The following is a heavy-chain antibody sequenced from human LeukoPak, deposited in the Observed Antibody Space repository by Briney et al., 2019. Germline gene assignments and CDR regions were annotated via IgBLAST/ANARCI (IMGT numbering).Heavy chain of an antibody. V-gene: IGHV3-30*01. CDR1: GFTFSSYA. CDR3: ARGVVGATDY. Sequence: PGRSLRLSCAASGFTFSSYAMHWVRQAPGKGLEWVAVISYDGSNKYYADSVKGRFTISRDNSKNTLYLQMNSLRAEDTAVYYCARGVVGATDYWGQGTLVTVSS. CDR2: ISYDGSNK. J-gene: IGHJ4*02. D-gene: IGHD1-26*01.